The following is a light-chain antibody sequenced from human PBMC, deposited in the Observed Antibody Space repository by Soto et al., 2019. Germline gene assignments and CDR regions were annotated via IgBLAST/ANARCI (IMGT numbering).Light chain of an antibody. J-gene: IGKJ3*01. Sequence: EIVMTQSPATLSVSPGERATLSCRASQSVSSNLAWYQQKPGQAPRLLIYGASTRATGIPARFSGSGSGTEFTLTISRLQSEDFAVYYCQKYNNWPPVTFGPGTKVDIK. CDR2: GAS. CDR3: QKYNNWPPVT. CDR1: QSVSSN. V-gene: IGKV3-15*01.